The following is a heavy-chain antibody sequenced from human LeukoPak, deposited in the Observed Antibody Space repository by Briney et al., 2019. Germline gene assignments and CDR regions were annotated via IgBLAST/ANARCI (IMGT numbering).Heavy chain of an antibody. J-gene: IGHJ4*02. D-gene: IGHD2/OR15-2a*01. V-gene: IGHV3-74*01. CDR1: GNYW. CDR2: INSDGSWT. CDR3: VSFYETY. Sequence: GGSLRLSCAASGNYWMHWVRQAPGKGLVWVSHINSDGSWTSYADFVKGRFTISKDNAKNTVYLQMNSLRAEDTAVYYCVSFYETYWGRGTLVTVSS.